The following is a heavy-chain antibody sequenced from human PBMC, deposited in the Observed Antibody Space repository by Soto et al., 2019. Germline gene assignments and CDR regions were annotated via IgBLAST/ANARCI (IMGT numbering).Heavy chain of an antibody. CDR2: IYTTGSI. V-gene: IGHV4-4*07. CDR3: IRDRLNWFDP. J-gene: IGHJ5*02. CDR1: GDSTAIYY. Sequence: QVQLLESGPGLVKPSETLSLTCNVSGDSTAIYYGSWIRQSARKGLVLFGRIYTTGSINYNPSLRSRVTMSRDSSKNQLVLSLTSVTAADTAVYYCIRDRLNWFDPWGQAVLVTVSS.